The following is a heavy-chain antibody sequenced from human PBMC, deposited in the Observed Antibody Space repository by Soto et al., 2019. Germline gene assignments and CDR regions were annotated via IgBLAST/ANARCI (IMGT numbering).Heavy chain of an antibody. CDR1: GGSISSYY. CDR3: ASIVGAMIDP. V-gene: IGHV4-59*08. CDR2: IYYSGST. Sequence: SETLSLTCTVSGGSISSYYWSWIRQPPGKGLEWIGYIYYSGSTNYNPSLKSRVTISVDTSKNQFSLKLSSVTAADTAVYYCASIVGAMIDPWGQGTLVTVS. D-gene: IGHD1-26*01. J-gene: IGHJ5*02.